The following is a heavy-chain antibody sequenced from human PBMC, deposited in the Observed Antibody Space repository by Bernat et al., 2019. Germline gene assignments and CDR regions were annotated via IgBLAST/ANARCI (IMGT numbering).Heavy chain of an antibody. V-gene: IGHV1-58*02. D-gene: IGHD3-9*01. CDR1: GFTFTSSA. CDR3: AAVSDYDILTGYPHFDY. Sequence: QMQLVQSGPEVKKPGTSVKVSCKASGFTFTSSAMQWVRQARGQRLEWVGWIVVGSGNTNYAQKFQERVTITRDMSTSTAYMELSSRRSEDTAVYYCAAVSDYDILTGYPHFDYWGQGTLVTVSS. J-gene: IGHJ4*02. CDR2: IVVGSGNT.